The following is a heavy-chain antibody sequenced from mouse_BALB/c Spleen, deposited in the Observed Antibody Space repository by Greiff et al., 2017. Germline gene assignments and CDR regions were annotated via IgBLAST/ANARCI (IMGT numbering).Heavy chain of an antibody. J-gene: IGHJ2*01. CDR2: IRSKSNNYAT. D-gene: IGHD1-2*01. CDR1: GFTFNTYA. V-gene: IGHV10-1*02. Sequence: EVQLVESGGGLVQPKGSLKLSCAASGFTFNTYAMNWVRQAPGKGLEWVARIRSKSNNYATYYADSVKDRFTISRDDSQSMLYLQMNNLKTEDTAMYYCVRDYYGPFDYWGQGTTLTVSS. CDR3: VRDYYGPFDY.